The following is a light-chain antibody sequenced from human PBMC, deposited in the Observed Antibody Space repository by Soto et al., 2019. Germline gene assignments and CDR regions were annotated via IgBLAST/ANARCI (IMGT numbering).Light chain of an antibody. CDR1: QSVTIK. CDR3: QRYGTSTT. CDR2: GAS. Sequence: EIVLTQSPAILSLSPGERATLYCRASQSVTIKLAWYQQKPGQAPRLLIYGASSRATGIPVRFSGSGSGTDFTLTISRLEPEDFAVYYCQRYGTSTTFGQGTKVDIK. J-gene: IGKJ1*01. V-gene: IGKV3-20*01.